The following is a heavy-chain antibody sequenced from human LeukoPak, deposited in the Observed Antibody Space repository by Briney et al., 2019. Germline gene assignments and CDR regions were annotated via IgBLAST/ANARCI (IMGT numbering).Heavy chain of an antibody. J-gene: IGHJ4*02. Sequence: SETLTPTCTVSDDSISDYYRGWIRQPPGKGLEWTGYFYNSGRSTYNPSLKSRVTISADTSKNHFSLKLNSVTTADTAVYYCTRGAGWLIDYWGQGILVTVSS. CDR1: DDSISDYY. D-gene: IGHD3-16*01. V-gene: IGHV4-59*01. CDR2: FYNSGRS. CDR3: TRGAGWLIDY.